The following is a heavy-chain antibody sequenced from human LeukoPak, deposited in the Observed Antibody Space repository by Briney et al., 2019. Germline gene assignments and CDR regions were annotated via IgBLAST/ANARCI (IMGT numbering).Heavy chain of an antibody. J-gene: IGHJ4*02. CDR3: AAWGLHNY. Sequence: GGSLRLSCAASGFDFRDYWMNWVRQAPGKGLEWVANINLGGSVVLYVDCVKGRCTASRDNAENSLSLQMNSLRAEDTAVYYCAAWGLHNYWGQGTLVTVSS. CDR2: INLGGSVV. D-gene: IGHD7-27*01. V-gene: IGHV3-7*01. CDR1: GFDFRDYW.